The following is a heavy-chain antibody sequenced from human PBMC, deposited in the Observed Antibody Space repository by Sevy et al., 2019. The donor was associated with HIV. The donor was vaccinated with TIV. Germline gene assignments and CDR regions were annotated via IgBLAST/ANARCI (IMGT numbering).Heavy chain of an antibody. Sequence: RLSCAASGFTVSSNFMSWVRQAPGKGLEWVSVIYIGGTTYYADSVKGRFTISRDNSKNTLYLQMNSLRAEDTAVYYCARGKHISDYYGSFDYWGQGTLVTVSS. CDR1: GFTVSSNF. CDR3: ARGKHISDYYGSFDY. CDR2: IYIGGTT. D-gene: IGHD4-17*01. V-gene: IGHV3-53*01. J-gene: IGHJ4*02.